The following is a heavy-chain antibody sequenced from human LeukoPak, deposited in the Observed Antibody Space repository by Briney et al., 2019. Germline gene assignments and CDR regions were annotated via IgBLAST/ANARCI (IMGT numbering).Heavy chain of an antibody. CDR1: GGPMSSHY. CDR2: MYYSGST. D-gene: IGHD6-19*01. J-gene: IGHJ4*02. V-gene: IGHV4-59*08. CDR3: ARHSRIAVAEGMDY. Sequence: PSETLSLTCSVSGGPMSSHYWSWIRQPAGKGLEWIGNMYYSGSTNYNPSLKSRVTISVDTSKNQFSLKLSSVTAADTAVYYCARHSRIAVAEGMDYWGQGTLVTVSS.